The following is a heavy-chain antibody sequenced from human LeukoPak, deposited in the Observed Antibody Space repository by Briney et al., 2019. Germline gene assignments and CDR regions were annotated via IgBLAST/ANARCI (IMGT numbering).Heavy chain of an antibody. CDR3: ARDSSGYYQNAFDI. Sequence: GGSLRLSCAASGFTFSSYSMNWVRQAPGKGLEWVSSISSSSSYIYYADSVKGRFTISRDNAKNSLHLQMNSLRAEDTAVYYCARDSSGYYQNAFDIWGQGTMVTVSS. CDR1: GFTFSSYS. D-gene: IGHD3-22*01. CDR2: ISSSSSYI. V-gene: IGHV3-21*01. J-gene: IGHJ3*02.